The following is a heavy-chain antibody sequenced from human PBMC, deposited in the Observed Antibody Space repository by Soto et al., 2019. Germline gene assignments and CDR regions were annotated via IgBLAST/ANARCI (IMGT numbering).Heavy chain of an antibody. CDR2: IKEDGSEK. Sequence: GGSLRLSCAASGFTFSRYWMSWVRQAPGKGLEWVANIKEDGSEKYYVDSVKGRFTISRDNAKNSLYLQMNSLRAEDTAVYYCAWSGPIDHYGVYVWGQGTTVTVSS. V-gene: IGHV3-7*05. J-gene: IGHJ6*02. D-gene: IGHD3-3*01. CDR1: GFTFSRYW. CDR3: AWSGPIDHYGVYV.